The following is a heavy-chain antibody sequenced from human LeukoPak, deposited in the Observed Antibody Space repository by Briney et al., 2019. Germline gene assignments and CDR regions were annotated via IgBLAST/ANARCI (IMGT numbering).Heavy chain of an antibody. Sequence: PGRSLRLSCAASGFTFSSYGMHWVRQAPGKGLEWVAVIWYDGSNKYYADSVKGRFTISRDNSKNTLYLQMNSLRAEDTAVYYCARVDLLGATPLGAFDIWGQGTMVTVSS. J-gene: IGHJ3*02. V-gene: IGHV3-33*01. CDR3: ARVDLLGATPLGAFDI. D-gene: IGHD1-26*01. CDR1: GFTFSSYG. CDR2: IWYDGSNK.